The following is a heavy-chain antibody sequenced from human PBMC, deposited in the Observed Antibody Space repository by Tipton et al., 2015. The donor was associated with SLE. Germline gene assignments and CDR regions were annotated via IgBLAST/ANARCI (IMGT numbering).Heavy chain of an antibody. CDR3: ARVGYFQH. Sequence: LRLSCAVYGGSFSGYYWSWIRQPAGKGLEWIGEIYHSGSTNYNPSLKSRVTISVDTSKNQFSLKLSSVTAADTAVYYCARVGYFQHWGQGTLVTVSS. V-gene: IGHV4-34*01. J-gene: IGHJ1*01. CDR1: GGSFSGYY. CDR2: IYHSGST.